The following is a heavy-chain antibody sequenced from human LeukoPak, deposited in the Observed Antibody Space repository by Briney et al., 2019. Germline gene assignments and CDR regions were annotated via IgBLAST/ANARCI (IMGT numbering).Heavy chain of an antibody. CDR2: IYPGDSDT. J-gene: IGHJ4*02. CDR1: GYSFTSYW. V-gene: IGHV5-51*01. Sequence: GESLKISCKGSGYSFTSYWIGWVRQQPAKNLEWMGIIYPGDSDTRYSPSFQGQVTISADKSISTAYLQWSSLKASDTAMYYCASLLAAAGTKVFDYWGQGTLVTVSS. D-gene: IGHD6-13*01. CDR3: ASLLAAAGTKVFDY.